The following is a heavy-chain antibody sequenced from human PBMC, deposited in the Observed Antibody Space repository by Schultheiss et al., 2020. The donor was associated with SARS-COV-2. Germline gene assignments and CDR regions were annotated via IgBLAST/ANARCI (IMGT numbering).Heavy chain of an antibody. CDR1: GGSFSGYD. Sequence: SETLSLTCGVYGGSFSGYDWSWIRQTPGQGLEWIGSICYSGSTFYNPSLKSRVTISVDTSKNQFSLKLSSVTAADTAVYYCARIAGNTMIVVVIGAFDIWGQGTMVTVSS. V-gene: IGHV4-34*01. CDR2: ICYSGST. D-gene: IGHD3-22*01. CDR3: ARIAGNTMIVVVIGAFDI. J-gene: IGHJ3*02.